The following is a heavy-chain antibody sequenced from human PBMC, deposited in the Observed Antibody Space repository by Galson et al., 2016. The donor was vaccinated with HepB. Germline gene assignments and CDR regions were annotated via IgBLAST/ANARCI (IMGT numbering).Heavy chain of an antibody. CDR2: MFTSGNS. CDR3: AREGVYYDGSGVDAFDI. V-gene: IGHV4-61*02. Sequence: TLSLTCTVSGGSISSGSYFCNWIRQPAGKGLEWIGSMFTSGNSNYNPSLKSRVTISLDTSKNQFSLNLSSVTAADTAVYYCAREGVYYDGSGVDAFDIWGQGTMVTASS. J-gene: IGHJ3*02. D-gene: IGHD3-22*01. CDR1: GGSISSGSYF.